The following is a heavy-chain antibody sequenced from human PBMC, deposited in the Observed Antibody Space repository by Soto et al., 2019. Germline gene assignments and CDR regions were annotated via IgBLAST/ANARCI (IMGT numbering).Heavy chain of an antibody. CDR2: ISSSGSTI. CDR1: GFTFSDYY. V-gene: IGHV3-11*01. Sequence: GGSLRLSCAASGFTFSDYYMSWIRQAPGKGLEWVSYISSSGSTIYYADSVKGRFTISRDNAKNSLYLQMNSLRAEDTDVDYCASPCGVGYCGGGSCPYDAIDIWGQGTMVTVSS. CDR3: ASPCGVGYCGGGSCPYDAIDI. D-gene: IGHD2-15*01. J-gene: IGHJ3*02.